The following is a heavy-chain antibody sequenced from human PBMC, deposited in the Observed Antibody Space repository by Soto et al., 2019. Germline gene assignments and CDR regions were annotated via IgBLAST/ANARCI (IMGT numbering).Heavy chain of an antibody. D-gene: IGHD6-13*01. Sequence: GGSLRLSCAASGFTFSSYSMNWVRQAPGKGLEWVSSISSSSSYIYYADSVKGRFTISRDNAKNSLYLQMNSLRAEDTAVYYCARDSTDVNSRKEAADFDYWGQGTLVTVSS. CDR1: GFTFSSYS. J-gene: IGHJ4*02. V-gene: IGHV3-21*01. CDR2: ISSSSSYI. CDR3: ARDSTDVNSRKEAADFDY.